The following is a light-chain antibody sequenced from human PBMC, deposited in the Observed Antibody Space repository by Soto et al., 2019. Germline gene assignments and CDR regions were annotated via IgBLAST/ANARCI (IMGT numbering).Light chain of an antibody. CDR2: DVS. CDR1: SSDVGGYNY. Sequence: QSVQTQPASVSGSPGQSITISCTGTSSDVGGYNYVSWYQQHPGKAPKLMIYDVSNRPSGVSNRFSGSKSGNTASLTISGLQAEDEADYYCSSYTSSSSLLFGTGTKVTVL. CDR3: SSYTSSSSLL. V-gene: IGLV2-14*01. J-gene: IGLJ1*01.